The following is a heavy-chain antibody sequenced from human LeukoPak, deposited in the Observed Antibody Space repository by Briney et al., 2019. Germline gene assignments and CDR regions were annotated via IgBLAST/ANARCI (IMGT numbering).Heavy chain of an antibody. Sequence: SETLSLTCTVSGDSISSITYYWAWIRQPPGKGLEWIGSICNGRTTYYNPSLKGRVTMSIDTSKNQFSLKLSSVTAADTAVYYCARVTYSSENWGQGTLVTVSS. J-gene: IGHJ4*02. D-gene: IGHD6-19*01. CDR2: ICNGRTT. CDR1: GDSISSITYY. V-gene: IGHV4-39*07. CDR3: ARVTYSSEN.